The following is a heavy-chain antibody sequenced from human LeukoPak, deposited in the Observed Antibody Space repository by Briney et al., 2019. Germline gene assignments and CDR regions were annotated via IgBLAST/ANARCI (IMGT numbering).Heavy chain of an antibody. CDR2: IIPIFGTA. J-gene: IGHJ4*02. CDR1: GGTFSSYA. CDR3: ARAYSYGSGFDY. D-gene: IGHD5-18*01. V-gene: IGHV1-69*05. Sequence: SVKVSCKASGGTFSSYAISWVRQAPGQGLEWMGGIIPIFGTANYAQKFQGRVTMTRDTSTSTVYMELSSLRSEDTAVYYCARAYSYGSGFDYWGQGTLVTVSS.